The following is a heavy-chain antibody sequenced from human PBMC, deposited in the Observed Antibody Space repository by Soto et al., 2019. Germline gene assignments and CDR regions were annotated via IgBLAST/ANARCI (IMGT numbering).Heavy chain of an antibody. V-gene: IGHV4-59*01. CDR1: GGSISSYY. J-gene: IGHJ4*02. CDR3: ARVPGIKYGLDY. D-gene: IGHD5-12*01. Sequence: PSETLSLTCTVSGGSISSYYWSWIRQPPGKGLEWIGYIYYSGSTNYNPSLKSRVTISVDTSKNQFSLKLSSVTAADTAVYYCARVPGIKYGLDYWGQGTLVTVSS. CDR2: IYYSGST.